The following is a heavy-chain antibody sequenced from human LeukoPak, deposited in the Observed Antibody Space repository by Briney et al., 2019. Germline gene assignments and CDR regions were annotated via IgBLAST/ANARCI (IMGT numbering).Heavy chain of an antibody. CDR1: GFTFSSYS. J-gene: IGHJ6*03. CDR3: ARAPDYYDSSGYYSYNGGYYYYYYMDV. CDR2: ISSSSSYI. V-gene: IGHV3-21*01. Sequence: GGSLRLSCAASGFTFSSYSMNWVRQAPGKGLEWVSSISSSSSYIYYADSVKGRFTISRDNAKNSLYLQMNSLRAEATAVYYCARAPDYYDSSGYYSYNGGYYYYYYMDVWGKGTTVTVSS. D-gene: IGHD3-22*01.